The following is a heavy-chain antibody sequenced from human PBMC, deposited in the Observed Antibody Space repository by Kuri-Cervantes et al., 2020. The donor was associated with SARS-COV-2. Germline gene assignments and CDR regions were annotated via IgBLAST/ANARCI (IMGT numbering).Heavy chain of an antibody. CDR3: ARVRDCSSTRCRLGWYIDL. Sequence: GGSLRLSCAASGFTFSNYGMHWVRQAPGKGLVWVAFMRYDGSTKYYADSVKGRFTISRDNSKNTLYLQMNSLRAQDTAVHYCARVRDCSSTRCRLGWYIDLWGRGTLVTVSS. J-gene: IGHJ2*01. CDR1: GFTFSNYG. CDR2: MRYDGSTK. D-gene: IGHD2-2*01. V-gene: IGHV3-30*02.